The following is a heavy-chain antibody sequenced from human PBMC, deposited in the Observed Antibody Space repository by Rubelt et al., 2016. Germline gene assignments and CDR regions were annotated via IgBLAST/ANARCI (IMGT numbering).Heavy chain of an antibody. Sequence: QVQLQESGPGLVKPSETLSLTCTVSGGSISSYYWSWIRQPPGKGLEWIGYIYYSGSPNYNPSLKSRVTISVATSKNQFSLNLTAVTAADTAVCSCARTNPNCDTGGYRLDPWGQGTLVTVSS. D-gene: IGHD3-22*01. CDR1: GGSISSYY. J-gene: IGHJ5*02. CDR2: IYYSGSP. V-gene: IGHV4-59*08. CDR3: ARTNPNCDTGGYRLDP.